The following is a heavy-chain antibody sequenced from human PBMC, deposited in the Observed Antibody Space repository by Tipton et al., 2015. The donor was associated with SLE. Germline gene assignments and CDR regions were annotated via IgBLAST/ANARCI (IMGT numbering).Heavy chain of an antibody. CDR1: GGSISSSSYY. CDR2: IYYSGST. D-gene: IGHD6-13*01. CDR3: ARGIAAAVTYY. Sequence: LSLTCTVSGGSISSSSYYWGWIRQPPGKGLEWIGSIYYSGSTYYNPSLKSRVTISVDTSKNQFSLKLSSVTAADTAVYYCARGIAAAVTYYWGQGTLVTVSS. J-gene: IGHJ4*02. V-gene: IGHV4-39*07.